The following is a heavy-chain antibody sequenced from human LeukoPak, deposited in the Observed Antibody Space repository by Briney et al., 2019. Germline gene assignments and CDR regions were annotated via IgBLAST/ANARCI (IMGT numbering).Heavy chain of an antibody. CDR3: ARLESQDSSGYLGLDY. D-gene: IGHD3-22*01. V-gene: IGHV4-39*01. J-gene: IGHJ4*02. CDR2: IYYSGST. CDR1: GGSISSSSYY. Sequence: SETLSLTCTVSGGSISSSSYYWGWIRQPPGKGLEWIGSIYYSGSTYYNPSLKSRVTISVDTSKNQFSLKLSSVTAADTAVYYCARLESQDSSGYLGLDYWGQGTLVTVSS.